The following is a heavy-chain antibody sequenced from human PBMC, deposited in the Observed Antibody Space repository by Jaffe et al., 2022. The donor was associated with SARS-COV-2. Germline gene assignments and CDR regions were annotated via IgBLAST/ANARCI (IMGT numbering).Heavy chain of an antibody. Sequence: EMQLVESGGGLVQPGGSLRLSCTASGFTFSDYAMTWVRQAPGKGLEWLSYIGTSSHIIYYADSVKGRFTVSRDNAMNSLYLQMNSLRAEDTAVYYCARNCAGTCWFESWGQGTLVTVSS. CDR1: GFTFSDYA. D-gene: IGHD2-21*01. CDR3: ARNCAGTCWFES. CDR2: IGTSSHII. V-gene: IGHV3-48*01. J-gene: IGHJ5*01.